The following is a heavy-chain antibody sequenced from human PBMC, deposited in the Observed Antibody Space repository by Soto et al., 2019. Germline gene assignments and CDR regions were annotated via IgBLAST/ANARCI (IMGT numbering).Heavy chain of an antibody. CDR2: IKPDGSET. CDR3: ARDPSFGAFDI. Sequence: EVQLVESGGGLVQPGGSLSLSCEASGFTFRSSWMSWVHQAPGKGLEWVSYIKPDGSETYYVDSVRGRFTISRDNAKNSLYLQMNSLRAEDTALCYCARDPSFGAFDIWGQGTMVTVSA. J-gene: IGHJ3*02. D-gene: IGHD3-10*01. CDR1: GFTFRSSW. V-gene: IGHV3-7*01.